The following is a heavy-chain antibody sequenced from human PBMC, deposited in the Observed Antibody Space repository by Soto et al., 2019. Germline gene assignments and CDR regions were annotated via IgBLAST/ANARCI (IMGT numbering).Heavy chain of an antibody. CDR3: ARSLDY. CDR1: GGSISSGGYS. CDR2: IYYIGST. J-gene: IGHJ4*02. Sequence: QVQLQASCPGLVKPSQTLSLTCTVSGGSISSGGYSWSGLRQHPGKGLEWIGYIYYIGSTYCNPSLKSRVTIAVDTSKNQSSLKLSSVTAADTAVYYCARSLDYWGQGTLVTVSS. V-gene: IGHV4-31*03.